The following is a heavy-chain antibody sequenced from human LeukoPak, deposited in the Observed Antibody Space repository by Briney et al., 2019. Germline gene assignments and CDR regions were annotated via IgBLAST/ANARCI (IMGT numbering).Heavy chain of an antibody. J-gene: IGHJ3*02. CDR2: ISYDGSNK. CDR3: ARGAATAMGAAFDI. V-gene: IGHV3-30*04. CDR1: GFTFSSYA. Sequence: GGSLRLSCAASGFTFSSYAMHWVRQAPGKGLEWVAVISYDGSNKYYADSVKGRFTISRDNSKNTLYLQMNSLRAEDTAVYYCARGAATAMGAAFDIWGQGTMVTVPS. D-gene: IGHD5-18*01.